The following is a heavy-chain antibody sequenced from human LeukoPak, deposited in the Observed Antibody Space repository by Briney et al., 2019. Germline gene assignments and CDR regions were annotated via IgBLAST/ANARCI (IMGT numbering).Heavy chain of an antibody. Sequence: PSETLSLTCAVSGGSISSSNWWSWVRQPPGKGLEWIGEIYHSGSTNYNPSLKSRVTISVDKSKNQFSLKLSSVTAADTAVYYCARVGSSGWTYFDYWGQGTLVTVSS. V-gene: IGHV4-4*02. CDR2: IYHSGST. J-gene: IGHJ4*02. CDR3: ARVGSSGWTYFDY. CDR1: GGSISSSNW. D-gene: IGHD6-19*01.